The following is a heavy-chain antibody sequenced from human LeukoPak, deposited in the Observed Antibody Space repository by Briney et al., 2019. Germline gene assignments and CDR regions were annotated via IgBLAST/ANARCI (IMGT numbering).Heavy chain of an antibody. Sequence: GGSLRLSCAASGFTFSSYAMSWVRQAPGKGLEWVSAISGSGGSTYYADSVKGRFTISRDNSKNTLYLQMNSLRAEDTAVYYCVKAYCSSTSCSDYWGQGTLVTVSS. J-gene: IGHJ4*02. D-gene: IGHD2-2*01. CDR3: VKAYCSSTSCSDY. CDR1: GFTFSSYA. CDR2: ISGSGGST. V-gene: IGHV3-23*01.